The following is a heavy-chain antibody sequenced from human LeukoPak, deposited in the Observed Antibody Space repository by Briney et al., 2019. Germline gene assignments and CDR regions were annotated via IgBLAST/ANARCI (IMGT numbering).Heavy chain of an antibody. Sequence: SVKVSCKASGGTFSSYAISWVRQAPGQGLEWMGGIIPIFGTANYAQKFQGGVTITTDESTSTAYMELSSLRSEDTAVYYCARVVLVRGVYNYYYYMDVWGKGTTVTVSS. D-gene: IGHD3-10*01. CDR3: ARVVLVRGVYNYYYYMDV. CDR2: IIPIFGTA. V-gene: IGHV1-69*05. J-gene: IGHJ6*03. CDR1: GGTFSSYA.